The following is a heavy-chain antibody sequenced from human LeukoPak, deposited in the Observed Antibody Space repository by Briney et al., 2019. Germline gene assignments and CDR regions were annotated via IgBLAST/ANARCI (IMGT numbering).Heavy chain of an antibody. V-gene: IGHV4-39*07. J-gene: IGHJ5*01. CDR3: ARQVAVVEPTDPNWFDS. Sequence: SGTLSLTCTVAGDSISSGSHYWGWIRLPPGSGLEWIGSIFYSGRTYYTPSLKSRVTMSLDTSKNQFSLRLTSVTAADTAVYYCARQVAVVEPTDPNWFDSWGQGTLVTVSS. CDR2: IFYSGRT. D-gene: IGHD2-21*01. CDR1: GDSISSGSHY.